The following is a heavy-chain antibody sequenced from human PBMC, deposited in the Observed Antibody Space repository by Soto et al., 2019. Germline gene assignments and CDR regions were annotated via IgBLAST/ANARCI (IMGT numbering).Heavy chain of an antibody. V-gene: IGHV3-30*18. CDR1: GFSFSTTG. D-gene: IGHD6-19*01. J-gene: IGHJ5*02. Sequence: QVQLVESGGGVVQPGRSLRLSCAASGFSFSTTGMHWVRQAPGKGLEWVAMISHDGGAVHFADSVKGRFTISRDDSKNTLYLQMNSLRPEDTDVYYCAKDLYSSDWYNYFDPWGQGTLVTVSS. CDR2: ISHDGGAV. CDR3: AKDLYSSDWYNYFDP.